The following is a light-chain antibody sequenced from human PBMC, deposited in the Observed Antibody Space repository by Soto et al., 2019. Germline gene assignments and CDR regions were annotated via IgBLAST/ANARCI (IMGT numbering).Light chain of an antibody. CDR1: SSNIGNNY. CDR2: DTN. J-gene: IGLJ3*02. CDR3: SSFAANDNVV. Sequence: QSVLTQPPAVSAAPGQTVTISCSGSSSNIGNNYVSWYQQLPGTAPKLLIYDTNKRPSGISARFSGSKSGASATLAITGLQTGDEADYYCSSFAANDNVVFGGGTKLTVL. V-gene: IGLV1-51*01.